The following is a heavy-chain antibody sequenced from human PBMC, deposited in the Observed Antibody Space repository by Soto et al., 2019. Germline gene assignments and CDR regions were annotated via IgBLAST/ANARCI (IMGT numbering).Heavy chain of an antibody. D-gene: IGHD6-13*01. CDR3: ASTIAAAATVWFDP. V-gene: IGHV3-53*01. J-gene: IGHJ5*02. CDR2: IYSGGSS. CDR1: GFTVSSSH. Sequence: GGSLRLSCTTSGFTVSSSHMTWVRQAPGKGLEWVSVIYSGGSSYYAVSVQGRFTISRDNSKNTVYLQMNSLRGEDTAMYYCASTIAAAATVWFDPWGQGTLVTVSS.